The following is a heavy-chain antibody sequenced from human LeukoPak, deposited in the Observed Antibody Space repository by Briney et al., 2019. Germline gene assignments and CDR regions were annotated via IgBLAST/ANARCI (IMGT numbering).Heavy chain of an antibody. V-gene: IGHV3-7*01. CDR3: ASSHDSSGND. CDR2: IRQDGSVK. CDR1: GFSFSSYV. Sequence: GRSLRLSCAASGFSFSSYVMHWVRQAPGKGLEWLANIRQDGSVKFYVDSVKGRFTTSRDNAKSSLYLQMNSLRVEDTAVYYCASSHDSSGNDWGQGTLVTVSS. J-gene: IGHJ4*02. D-gene: IGHD3-22*01.